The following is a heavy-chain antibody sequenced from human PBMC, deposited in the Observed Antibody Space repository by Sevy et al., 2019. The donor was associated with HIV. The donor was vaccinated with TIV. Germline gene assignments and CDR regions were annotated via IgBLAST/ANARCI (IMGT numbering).Heavy chain of an antibody. CDR2: IYPGDSDI. CDR3: ARHRLGYCSRTSCSGGDY. J-gene: IGHJ4*02. CDR1: GYSFTSYW. V-gene: IGHV5-51*01. D-gene: IGHD2-2*01. Sequence: GESLKISCKSSGYSFTSYWIGWVRQMPGKGLEWMGIIYPGDSDIRYSPSFQGQVTITADKSINTAYLQWSSLKASDSAIYYSARHRLGYCSRTSCSGGDYWGQGTLVTVSS.